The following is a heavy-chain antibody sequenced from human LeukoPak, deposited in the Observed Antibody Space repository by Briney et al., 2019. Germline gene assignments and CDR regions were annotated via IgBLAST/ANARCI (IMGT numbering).Heavy chain of an antibody. J-gene: IGHJ4*02. CDR2: IGSSSTYA. V-gene: IGHV3-11*05. Sequence: GGSLRLSCAASGFTFSGYYMSWVRQAPGKGLEWVSCIGSSSTYANYADSVKGRFTISRDNAKNSLYLQMDGLRAEDTAVYYCARDRGAVAATWFDYWGQGTLVTVSS. CDR1: GFTFSGYY. D-gene: IGHD6-19*01. CDR3: ARDRGAVAATWFDY.